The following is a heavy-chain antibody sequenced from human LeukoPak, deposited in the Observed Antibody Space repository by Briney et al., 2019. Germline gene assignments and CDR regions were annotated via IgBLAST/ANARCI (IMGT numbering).Heavy chain of an antibody. V-gene: IGHV4-39*02. D-gene: IGHD3-3*01. Sequence: SETLSLTCTVSGGSISSSSYYWGWIRQPPGKGLEWIGSIYYSGSTYYNPSLKSRVTISVDTSKNQFSLKLSSVTAADTAVYYCARDNYDFWSGYYTWFDPWGQGTLVTVSS. J-gene: IGHJ5*02. CDR1: GGSISSSSYY. CDR3: ARDNYDFWSGYYTWFDP. CDR2: IYYSGST.